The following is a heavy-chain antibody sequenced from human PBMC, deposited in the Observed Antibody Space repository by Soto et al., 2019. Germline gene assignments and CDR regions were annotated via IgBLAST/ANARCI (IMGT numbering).Heavy chain of an antibody. CDR2: LYSAGNA. J-gene: IGHJ4*02. CDR1: GSTVSDNY. Sequence: PGGSLRLSCAASGSTVSDNYMTWVRQAPGKGLEWVSVLYSAGNAYYADSVQGRFTISRDDSKNTLYLQMNRLRAEDTAVYYCARDKGGGWYYFDSWGQGTLVTVSS. V-gene: IGHV3-53*01. CDR3: ARDKGGGWYYFDS. D-gene: IGHD6-19*01.